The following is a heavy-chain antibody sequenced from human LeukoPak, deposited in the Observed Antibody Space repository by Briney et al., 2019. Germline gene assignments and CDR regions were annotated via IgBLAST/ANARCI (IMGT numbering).Heavy chain of an antibody. V-gene: IGHV3-30*02. J-gene: IGHJ1*01. CDR3: AKDWGQVPASISGH. CDR2: ILSDGSYE. D-gene: IGHD2-2*01. CDR1: GFSLSRNG. Sequence: GGSLRLSCATSGFSLSRNGRDWVRQAPGQGLEGVAFILSDGSYEYYADSVKGRFTISRDTSRNTLFLQMNSLRAEDTAVYYCAKDWGQVPASISGHCGQGTLVTVSS.